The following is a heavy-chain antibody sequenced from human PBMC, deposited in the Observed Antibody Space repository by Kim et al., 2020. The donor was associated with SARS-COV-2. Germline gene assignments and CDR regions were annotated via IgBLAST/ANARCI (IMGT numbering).Heavy chain of an antibody. Sequence: GGSLRLSCAASGFTVSSNYMSWVRQAPGKGLEWVSVIYSGGSTYYADSVKGRFTISRDNSKNTLYLQMNSLRAEDTAVYYCARMPKLTGYYNVIYGMDVWGQGTTVTVSS. J-gene: IGHJ6*02. CDR3: ARMPKLTGYYNVIYGMDV. D-gene: IGHD3-9*01. CDR1: GFTVSSNY. V-gene: IGHV3-53*01. CDR2: IYSGGST.